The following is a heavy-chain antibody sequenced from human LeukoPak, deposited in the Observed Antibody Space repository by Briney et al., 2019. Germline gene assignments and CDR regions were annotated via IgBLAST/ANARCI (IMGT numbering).Heavy chain of an antibody. Sequence: SETLSLTCTVSGGSISSYYWSWIRQPPGKGLEWIGYIYTSGSTNYNPSLKSRVTISVDTSKNQFSLKLSPVTAADTAVYYCARQQGDGYNDFDYWGQGTLVTVSS. CDR3: ARQQGDGYNDFDY. V-gene: IGHV4-4*09. J-gene: IGHJ4*02. CDR1: GGSISSYY. CDR2: IYTSGST. D-gene: IGHD5-24*01.